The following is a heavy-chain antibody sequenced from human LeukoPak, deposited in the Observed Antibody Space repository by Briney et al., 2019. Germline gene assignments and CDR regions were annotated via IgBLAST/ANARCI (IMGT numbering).Heavy chain of an antibody. CDR1: GGSIISNY. V-gene: IGHV4-4*07. J-gene: IGHJ6*03. D-gene: IGHD3-22*01. CDR3: ARLKFYDSTGYSPGYYMDV. CDR2: IYGSGIT. Sequence: WETLSLTCTVSGGSIISNYWSWIRQSAGTGLERIGRIYGSGITDYNPSLKSRVTMSLDTSRKQFSLRLTSVTAADTAVYYCARLKFYDSTGYSPGYYMDVWGKGTTVSVFS.